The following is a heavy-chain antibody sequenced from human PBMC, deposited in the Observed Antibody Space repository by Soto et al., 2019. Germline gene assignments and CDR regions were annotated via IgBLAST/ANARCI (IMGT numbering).Heavy chain of an antibody. D-gene: IGHD3-22*01. CDR2: IVSSGGRT. Sequence: PGGSLRLSCAASGFPFSTYAMSWVRQAPGKGLEWVSTIVSSGGRTNYADSVKGRFSISRDTSRNTLYLQLSSLRVEDTAVYYCARDTPLFSFGYQRGNYFDYWGQGALVTVSS. J-gene: IGHJ4*02. V-gene: IGHV3-23*01. CDR1: GFPFSTYA. CDR3: ARDTPLFSFGYQRGNYFDY.